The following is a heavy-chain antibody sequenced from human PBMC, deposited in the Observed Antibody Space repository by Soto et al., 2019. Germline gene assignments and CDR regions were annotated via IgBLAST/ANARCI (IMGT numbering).Heavy chain of an antibody. CDR1: GGSISSSSYY. J-gene: IGHJ2*01. V-gene: IGHV4-39*01. D-gene: IGHD3-16*01. CDR2: IYYSGST. Sequence: QLQLQESGPGLVKPSETLSLTCTVSGGSISSSSYYWGWIRQPPGKGLEWIGSIYYSGSTYYNPSLKSRVTISVDTSKNQFSLKLRSVTAAYPAVYYCAIRGGSPVDWYFDLWGRGTLVTVSS. CDR3: AIRGGSPVDWYFDL.